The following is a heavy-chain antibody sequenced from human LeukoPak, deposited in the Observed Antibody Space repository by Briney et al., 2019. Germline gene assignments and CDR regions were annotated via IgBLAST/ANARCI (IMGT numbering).Heavy chain of an antibody. Sequence: PGGSLRLSCAASGFTFDDYAMHWVRQAPGKGLEWVSLISGDGGSTYYADSVKGRFTISRGNSKNSLYLQMNSLRTEDTALYYCAKDMDVVGATRGYFDYWGQGTLVTVSS. V-gene: IGHV3-43*02. CDR1: GFTFDDYA. CDR2: ISGDGGST. J-gene: IGHJ4*02. CDR3: AKDMDVVGATRGYFDY. D-gene: IGHD1-26*01.